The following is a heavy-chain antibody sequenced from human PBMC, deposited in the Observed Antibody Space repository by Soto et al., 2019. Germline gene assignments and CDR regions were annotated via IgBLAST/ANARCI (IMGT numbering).Heavy chain of an antibody. CDR2: IYPGDSDT. CDR1: GYSFTSYW. Sequence: PGESVKISCKGSGYSFTSYWIGWVRQMHGKGLEWMGIIYPGDSDTRYSPSFQGQVTISADKSISTAYLQWSSLKASDTAMYYCARLSCSSTSCYFGWFDPWGQGTLVTVSS. J-gene: IGHJ5*02. D-gene: IGHD2-2*01. CDR3: ARLSCSSTSCYFGWFDP. V-gene: IGHV5-51*01.